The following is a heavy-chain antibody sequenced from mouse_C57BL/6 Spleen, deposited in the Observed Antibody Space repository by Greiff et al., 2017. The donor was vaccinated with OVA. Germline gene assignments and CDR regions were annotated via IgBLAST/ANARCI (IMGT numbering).Heavy chain of an antibody. CDR1: GYTFTSYG. V-gene: IGHV1-81*01. CDR3: ANLYYGSSYDYFDY. Sequence: VQLQQSGAELARPGASVKLSCKASGYTFTSYGISWVKQRTGQGLEWIGEIYPRSGNTYYNEKFKGKATLTADKSSSTAYMELRSLTSEDSAVYFCANLYYGSSYDYFDYWGQGTTLTVSS. CDR2: IYPRSGNT. J-gene: IGHJ2*01. D-gene: IGHD1-1*01.